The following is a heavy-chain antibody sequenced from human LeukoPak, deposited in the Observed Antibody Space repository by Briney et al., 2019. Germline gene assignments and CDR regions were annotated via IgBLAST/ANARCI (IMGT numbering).Heavy chain of an antibody. Sequence: VASVKVSCKASGYIFTSYGMSWVRQAPGQGLEWMGWISAYNGNTNYAQKFQGRVTMTRDTSISTAYMQLSRLRSDDTAVYYCARSPHILTGENFDYWGQGTLVTVSS. J-gene: IGHJ4*02. D-gene: IGHD3-9*01. CDR1: GYIFTSYG. CDR3: ARSPHILTGENFDY. CDR2: ISAYNGNT. V-gene: IGHV1-18*01.